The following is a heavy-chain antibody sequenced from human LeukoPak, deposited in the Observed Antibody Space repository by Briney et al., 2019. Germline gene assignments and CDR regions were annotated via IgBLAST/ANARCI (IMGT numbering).Heavy chain of an antibody. V-gene: IGHV4-34*01. CDR3: ASLYYYDSSGYYNPFDY. CDR2: INHSGST. CDR1: GGSFSGYY. Sequence: SETLSLTCAVSGGSFSGYYWSWIRQPPGKGLEWIGEINHSGSTYYNPSLKSRVTISLDTSKNQFSLKLSSVTAADTAVYYCASLYYYDSSGYYNPFDYWGQGTLVTVSS. J-gene: IGHJ4*02. D-gene: IGHD3-22*01.